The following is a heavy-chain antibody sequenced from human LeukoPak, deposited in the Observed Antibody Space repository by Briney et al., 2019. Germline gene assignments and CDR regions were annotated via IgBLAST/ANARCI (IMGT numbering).Heavy chain of an antibody. Sequence: GEALKISCKGSGYSFTSYWMGWLRQMPGKGLGWMGIIYSGDSDTRYSPSFPGQVTISADKSISTAYLQWSSLKASDTAMYYCATGTDSSSSYSLYAYWGQGTLVTASS. V-gene: IGHV5-51*01. D-gene: IGHD3-22*01. CDR1: GYSFTSYW. CDR3: ATGTDSSSSYSLYAY. CDR2: IYSGDSDT. J-gene: IGHJ4*02.